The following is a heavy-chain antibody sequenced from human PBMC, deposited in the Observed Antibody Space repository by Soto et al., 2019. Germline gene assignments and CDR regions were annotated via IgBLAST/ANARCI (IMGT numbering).Heavy chain of an antibody. J-gene: IGHJ5*02. V-gene: IGHV3-23*01. Sequence: EVQLLQSGGGLARPGGSLRLSCTASGFTLQNYAMAWVRQAPGKGLEWVSTLIGGHYGTAYSYSVKSRFTVSRDNSKNCLYLQLNSLGVEDTAMYFCAKGKSTGDIAWFDPWGQGSLVTVAS. D-gene: IGHD2-15*01. CDR1: GFTLQNYA. CDR3: AKGKSTGDIAWFDP. CDR2: LIGGHYGT.